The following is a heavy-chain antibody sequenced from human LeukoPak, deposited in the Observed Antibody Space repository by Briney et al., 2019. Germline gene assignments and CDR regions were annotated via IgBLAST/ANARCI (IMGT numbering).Heavy chain of an antibody. CDR2: IYPGDSET. D-gene: IGHD2-2*01. CDR3: ARLMYQLPPDS. V-gene: IGHV5-51*01. Sequence: GESLKISCQASASTFKSHWIAWVRQMPGRYLEWMGTIYPGDSETNYSPSFQGQVTFSVDKSIYTAYLQWSSLKASDTGIYFCARLMYQLPPDSWGQGTLVTVSS. J-gene: IGHJ4*02. CDR1: ASTFKSHW.